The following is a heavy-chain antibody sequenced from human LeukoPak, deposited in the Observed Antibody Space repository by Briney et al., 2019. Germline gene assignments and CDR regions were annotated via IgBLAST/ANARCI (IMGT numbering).Heavy chain of an antibody. V-gene: IGHV1-2*02. CDR1: GYTFTGYY. CDR3: ARSYYYDSSGYYSPFDY. Sequence: ASVKVSCKASGYTFTGYYMHWVRQAPGQGLEWMGWINPNSGGTNYAQKFQGRVAMTRDTSISTAYMELSRLRSDDTAVYYCARSYYYDSSGYYSPFDYWGQGTLVTVSS. D-gene: IGHD3-22*01. J-gene: IGHJ4*02. CDR2: INPNSGGT.